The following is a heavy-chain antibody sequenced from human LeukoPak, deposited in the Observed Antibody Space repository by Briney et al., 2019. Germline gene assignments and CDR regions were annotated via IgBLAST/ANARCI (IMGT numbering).Heavy chain of an antibody. CDR1: GFTFSSYW. J-gene: IGHJ5*02. V-gene: IGHV3-74*01. Sequence: GGSLRLSCAASGFTFSSYWMHWVRQAPGKGLVWVSRINSDGSSTSYADSVKGRFTISRDNAKNTLYLQMNSLRSEDTAVYYCARAQYIPPFDPWGQGTLVTVSS. D-gene: IGHD6-6*01. CDR3: ARAQYIPPFDP. CDR2: INSDGSST.